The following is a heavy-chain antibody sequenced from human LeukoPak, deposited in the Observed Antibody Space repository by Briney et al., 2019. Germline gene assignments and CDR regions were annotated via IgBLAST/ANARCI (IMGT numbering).Heavy chain of an antibody. J-gene: IGHJ4*02. CDR2: MSPNSGAT. CDR1: GYTFTGYY. CDR3: ARGLGYCNIPDCPARVYCFDY. V-gene: IGHV1-2*02. Sequence: GASVKVSCKASGYTFTGYYIHWVRQAPGQGLEWMGWMSPNSGATNYAQKFQGRVTMTRDTSISTAYMELSRLRSDDTAIYYCARGLGYCNIPDCPARVYCFDYWGQGTLVTVSS. D-gene: IGHD2-15*01.